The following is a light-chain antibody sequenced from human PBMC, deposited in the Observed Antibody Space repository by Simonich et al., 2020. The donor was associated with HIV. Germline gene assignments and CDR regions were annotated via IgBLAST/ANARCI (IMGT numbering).Light chain of an antibody. CDR1: SSNIGACYD. V-gene: IGLV1-40*01. J-gene: IGLJ2*01. CDR3: QSYDSSLSGVV. Sequence: QSVLTQPPSVAGAPGQRVTISCTGRSSNIGACYDVQWYQQLPGTAPKLLIYGHRNRPSGVPDRFSGSKSGTSASLAITGLQAEDEADYYCQSYDSSLSGVVFGGGTKLTVL. CDR2: GHR.